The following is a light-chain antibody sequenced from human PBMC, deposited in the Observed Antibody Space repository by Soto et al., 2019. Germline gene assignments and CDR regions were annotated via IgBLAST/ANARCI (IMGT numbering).Light chain of an antibody. CDR1: QSISIN. J-gene: IGKJ4*01. V-gene: IGKV3D-15*01. CDR3: QQRSNWPSLT. CDR2: GAS. Sequence: EIVLTQSPGTLSVSPGDRVTLSCRASQSISINLAWYQHKPGQAPRLLIHGASTRATGVPARISGSGSGTEFTLTISSLQSEDFAVYYCQQRSNWPSLTFGGGTKVEIK.